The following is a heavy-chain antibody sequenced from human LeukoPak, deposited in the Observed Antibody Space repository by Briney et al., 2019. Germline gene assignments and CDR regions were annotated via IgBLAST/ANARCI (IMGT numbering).Heavy chain of an antibody. Sequence: GGSLRLSCAASGFTFSDYYMSWIRQAPGKGLEWVSYMSTSDSPIYYTDSVKGRFTISRDNAKNSLYLQMNSLRAEDTTVYYCARVVGAGYFDLWGRGTLVTVSS. D-gene: IGHD1-26*01. CDR2: MSTSDSPI. J-gene: IGHJ2*01. CDR1: GFTFSDYY. V-gene: IGHV3-11*04. CDR3: ARVVGAGYFDL.